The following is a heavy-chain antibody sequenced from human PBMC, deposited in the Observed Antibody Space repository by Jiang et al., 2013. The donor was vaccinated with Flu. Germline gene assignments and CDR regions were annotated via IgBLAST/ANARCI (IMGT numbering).Heavy chain of an antibody. CDR1: GGSISGYF. Sequence: GSGLVKPSETLSLTCSISGGSISGYFWSWARQPPGKGPEWLAYIHDTGRTNYNPSLKGRASISMDMSKNQLSLRLTSVTTADTARYFCVREVDPTGHPGFWGQGIMVTVSS. V-gene: IGHV4-59*01. CDR2: IHDTGRT. D-gene: IGHD2-8*02. J-gene: IGHJ4*02. CDR3: VREVDPTGHPGF.